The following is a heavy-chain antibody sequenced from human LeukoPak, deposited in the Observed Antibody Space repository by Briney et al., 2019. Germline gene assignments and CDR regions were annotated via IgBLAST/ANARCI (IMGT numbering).Heavy chain of an antibody. J-gene: IGHJ6*02. Sequence: ASVKVSCKASGYTFTSYDINWVRQATGQGLEWMGWMNPNSGNTGYAQKFQGRVTMTRNTSISTAYMELSSLRSEDTAVYYCARGGGYPMIFGEVIIQDYYYYGMDVWGQGTTVTVSS. V-gene: IGHV1-8*01. CDR1: GYTFTSYD. CDR2: MNPNSGNT. CDR3: ARGGGYPMIFGEVIIQDYYYYGMDV. D-gene: IGHD3/OR15-3a*01.